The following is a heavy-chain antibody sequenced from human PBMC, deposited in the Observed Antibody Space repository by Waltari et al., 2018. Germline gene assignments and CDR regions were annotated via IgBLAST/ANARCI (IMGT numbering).Heavy chain of an antibody. J-gene: IGHJ4*02. V-gene: IGHV1-3*03. CDR2: INAGNGNT. CDR3: ARGGLNIAAAGGSWGDY. Sequence: QVQLVQSGAEVTKPGASVKVSCKASGYTFTSYAMHWVRQAPGQRLEWMGWINAGNGNTKYSQEFQGRVTITRDTSASTAYMELSSLRSEDMAVYYCARGGLNIAAAGGSWGDYWGQGTLVTVSS. CDR1: GYTFTSYA. D-gene: IGHD6-13*01.